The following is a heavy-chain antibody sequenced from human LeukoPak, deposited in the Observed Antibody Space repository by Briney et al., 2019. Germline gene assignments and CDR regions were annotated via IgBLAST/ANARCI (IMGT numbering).Heavy chain of an antibody. Sequence: ASVKVSCKASGYAFTGYYMHWVRQAPGQGLEWMGWINPNSGGTNYAQKFQGRVTMTRDTSISTAHMELSRLRSDDTAVYYCARDSRPIFEWQQLGGDYWGQGTLVTVSS. CDR2: INPNSGGT. CDR1: GYAFTGYY. CDR3: ARDSRPIFEWQQLGGDY. J-gene: IGHJ4*02. D-gene: IGHD6-13*01. V-gene: IGHV1-2*02.